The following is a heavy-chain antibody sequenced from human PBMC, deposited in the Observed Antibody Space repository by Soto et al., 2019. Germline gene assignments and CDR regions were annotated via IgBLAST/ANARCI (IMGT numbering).Heavy chain of an antibody. V-gene: IGHV3-15*01. J-gene: IGHJ4*02. D-gene: IGHD3-16*01. CDR2: IKSKSDGGTT. Sequence: EVQLVESGGGLVKPGGSLRLSCAASGFTFSNAWMSWVRQAPGRGLEWVGRIKSKSDGGTTDYAAPVKGRFAISRDDSKNTLYLQMDSLKTEDTAVYYCTTDRGHHYDFDYWGQGTLVTVSS. CDR1: GFTFSNAW. CDR3: TTDRGHHYDFDY.